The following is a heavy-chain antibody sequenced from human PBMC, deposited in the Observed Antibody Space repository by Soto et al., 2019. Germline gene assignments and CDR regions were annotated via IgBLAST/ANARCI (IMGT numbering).Heavy chain of an antibody. Sequence: QVQLVQSGAEVKKPGSSVKVSCRASGDTFSSYTVNWVRQAPGRGLEWLGRIIPVLGTTDYAQKFQGRVTMTADKSTNIVYMELSSLRSEDRAVYYCARRRYCGYDCYHKHYYGMDVWGQGTTVTVAS. V-gene: IGHV1-69*08. CDR3: ARRRYCGYDCYHKHYYGMDV. J-gene: IGHJ6*02. CDR2: IIPVLGTT. CDR1: GDTFSSYT. D-gene: IGHD2-21*02.